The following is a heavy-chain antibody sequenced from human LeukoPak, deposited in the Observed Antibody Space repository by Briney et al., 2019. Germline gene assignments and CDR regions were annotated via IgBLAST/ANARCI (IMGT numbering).Heavy chain of an antibody. V-gene: IGHV3-23*01. J-gene: IGHJ4*02. CDR2: VSDSGRNT. CDR3: AREGSGSYYDY. Sequence: PGGSLRLSCAASGFTFSSYAMSWVRQAPGKGLEWVSAVSDSGRNTYYADSVKGRFTISRDSSKNTLYLQMNSLRAEDTAVYYCAREGSGSYYDYWGQGTLVTVSS. D-gene: IGHD3-10*01. CDR1: GFTFSSYA.